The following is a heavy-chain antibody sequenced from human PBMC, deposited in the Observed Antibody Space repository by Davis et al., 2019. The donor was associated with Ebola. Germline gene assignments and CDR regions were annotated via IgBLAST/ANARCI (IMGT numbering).Heavy chain of an antibody. CDR2: VTGDGNT. CDR1: GFTFSSYW. V-gene: IGHV3-74*01. Sequence: GESLKISCAASGFTFSSYWMHWVRQAPGRGLVWVARVTGDGNTFYADSVKDRVTISRDNAKSTLYLQMSSLRAEDTAVYYCARGVNRACLDDWGQGTLVTVSS. CDR3: ARGVNRACLDD. J-gene: IGHJ4*02. D-gene: IGHD3-10*01.